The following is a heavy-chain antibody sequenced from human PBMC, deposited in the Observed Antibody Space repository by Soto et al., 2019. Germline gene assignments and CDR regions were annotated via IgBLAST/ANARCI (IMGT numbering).Heavy chain of an antibody. CDR3: AASCVACRGFNYYGMDV. CDR2: IYYSGST. V-gene: IGHV4-31*03. CDR1: GGSISSGGYY. Sequence: QVQLQESGPGLVKHSQTLSLTCTVSGGSISSGGYYWSWIRQHPGKGLEWIGYIYYSGSTYYNPSLQSRVTISVDTSKNQFSLKLSYVTAADTDVYYCAASCVACRGFNYYGMDVWGQGTTVTVSS. J-gene: IGHJ6*02. D-gene: IGHD5-12*01.